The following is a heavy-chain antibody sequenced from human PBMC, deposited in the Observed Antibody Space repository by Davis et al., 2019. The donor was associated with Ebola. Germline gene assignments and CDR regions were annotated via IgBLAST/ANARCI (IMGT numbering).Heavy chain of an antibody. CDR1: GGPVRNANY. J-gene: IGHJ5*02. CDR2: IYYSGST. V-gene: IGHV4-61*01. D-gene: IGHD1-7*01. Sequence: MPSETLSLTCTVSGGPVRNANYWSWIRQPPGKGLEWIGYIYYSGSTNHNPSLRNRVTISVDTSKNQFSLKLSSVTAADTAVYYCAREGGTTTRRYWFDPWGQGTLVTVSS. CDR3: AREGGTTTRRYWFDP.